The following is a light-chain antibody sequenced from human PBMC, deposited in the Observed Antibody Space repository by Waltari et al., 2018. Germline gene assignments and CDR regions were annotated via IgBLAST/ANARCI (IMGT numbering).Light chain of an antibody. CDR1: QSVLYISKNKNY. Sequence: DMVMTQSPDSLAVSLGGRATITGRSSQSVLYISKNKNYVAWYQQKPRQPPKLLIYWASTRESGVPDRVRGSGSGTDFTLTISSLQAEDVAFYYCQQYYRTGTFGQGTRLEIK. J-gene: IGKJ5*01. V-gene: IGKV4-1*01. CDR3: QQYYRTGT. CDR2: WAS.